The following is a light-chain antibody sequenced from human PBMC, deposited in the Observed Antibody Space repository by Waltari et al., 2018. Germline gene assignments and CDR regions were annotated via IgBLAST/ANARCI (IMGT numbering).Light chain of an antibody. CDR3: CSYSGSNRWV. Sequence: GCFNLVSWYPQYPGKAPNALISEVYKRPSGVSTRFSGSKSGHRASLTIPGLQAEDETDYYCCSYSGSNRWVFGGGTKVTVL. J-gene: IGLJ3*02. CDR2: EVY. CDR1: GCFNL. V-gene: IGLV2-23*02.